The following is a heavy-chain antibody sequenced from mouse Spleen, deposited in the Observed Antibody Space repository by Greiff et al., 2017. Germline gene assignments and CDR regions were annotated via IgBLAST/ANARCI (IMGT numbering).Heavy chain of an antibody. J-gene: IGHJ4*01. CDR2: IYPGDGDT. V-gene: IGHV1-80*01. D-gene: IGHD2-1*01. Sequence: VQLQQSGAELVRPGSSVKISCKASGYAFSSYWMNWVKQRPGQGLEWIGQIYPGDGDTNYNGKFKGKATLTADKSSSTAYMQLSSLTSEDSAVYFCARSLYYGNYYYAMDYWGQGTSVTVSS. CDR3: ARSLYYGNYYYAMDY. CDR1: GYAFSSYW.